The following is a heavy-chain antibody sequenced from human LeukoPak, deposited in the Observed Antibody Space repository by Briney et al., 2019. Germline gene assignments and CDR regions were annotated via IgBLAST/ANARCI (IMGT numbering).Heavy chain of an antibody. CDR2: ISGSGVMT. J-gene: IGHJ4*02. V-gene: IGHV3-23*01. CDR1: GFTFSDYA. CDR3: AKDRSIGTYYTFDH. Sequence: PGGSLRLSCAASGFTFSDYAMTWVRQAPGKGLEWVATISGSGVMTYYADSVKGRFTVSGDNSKNTLYLQMSSLPAADTAVYYCAKDRSIGTYYTFDHWGQGTLVTVSA. D-gene: IGHD1-26*01.